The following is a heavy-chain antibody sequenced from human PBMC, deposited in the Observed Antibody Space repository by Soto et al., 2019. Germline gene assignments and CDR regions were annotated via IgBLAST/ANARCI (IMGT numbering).Heavy chain of an antibody. CDR2: INPSGGST. D-gene: IGHD3-10*01. CDR1: GYTFTSYY. J-gene: IGHJ4*02. Sequence: GASVNVSCKASGYTFTSYYMHWVRQPPGQELEWMGIINPSGGSTSFPQKFHGRVTMTRDTSTSTVYMELSSLRSEDTAVYYCTLGFGDLLWPSIFDYSGQGALVTASS. CDR3: TLGFGDLLWPSIFDY. V-gene: IGHV1-46*03.